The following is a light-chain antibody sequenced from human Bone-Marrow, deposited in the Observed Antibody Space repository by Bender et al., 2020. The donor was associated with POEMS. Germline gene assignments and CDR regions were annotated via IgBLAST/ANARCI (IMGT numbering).Light chain of an antibody. Sequence: QSALTQPASVSGSPGQSITISCTGTSSDVGANNYVSWYQQNPGKAPKLMIYEVSKRPSGVPDRFSGSKSGNTASLTVSGLQAEDDAEYYCSSYGGSNNVGVFGGGTKLTVL. CDR3: SSYGGSNNVGV. J-gene: IGLJ2*01. V-gene: IGLV2-8*01. CDR2: EVS. CDR1: SSDVGANNY.